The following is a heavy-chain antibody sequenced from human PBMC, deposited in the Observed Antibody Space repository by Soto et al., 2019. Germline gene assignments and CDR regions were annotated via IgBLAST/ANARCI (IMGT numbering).Heavy chain of an antibody. J-gene: IGHJ4*02. CDR2: ISYDGSNK. D-gene: IGHD5-12*01. Sequence: PGGSLGLCCAASGFTFSSYAMHWVRQAPGKGLEWVAVISYDGSNKYYADSVKGRITISRDNSKNTLYLQMNSLRAEDTAVYYCARDSGYARCSLDYWGQGTLVTVSS. V-gene: IGHV3-30-3*01. CDR1: GFTFSSYA. CDR3: ARDSGYARCSLDY.